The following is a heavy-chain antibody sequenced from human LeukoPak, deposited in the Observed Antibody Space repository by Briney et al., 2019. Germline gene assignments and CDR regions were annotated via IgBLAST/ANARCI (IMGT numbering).Heavy chain of an antibody. Sequence: ASVKVSCKASGYTFTSYGISWVRQAPGQGLEGMGWISAYNGNTNYAQKLQGRVTMTPDTSTSTAYMELRSLRSDDTAVYYCARSGRVTGEYQLLGPFDYWGQGTLVTVSS. D-gene: IGHD2-2*01. CDR2: ISAYNGNT. CDR1: GYTFTSYG. CDR3: ARSGRVTGEYQLLGPFDY. V-gene: IGHV1-18*01. J-gene: IGHJ4*02.